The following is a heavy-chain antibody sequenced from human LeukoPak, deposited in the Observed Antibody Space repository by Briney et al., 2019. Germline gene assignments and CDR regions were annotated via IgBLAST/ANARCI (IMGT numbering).Heavy chain of an antibody. D-gene: IGHD1-1*01. CDR2: IYYSGST. Sequence: SETLSLTCTVSGGSISSSSYYWGWIRQPPGKGLEWIGSIYYSGSTYYNPSLKSRVTISVDTSKNQFSLKLSSVAAADTAVYYCARHSADGNDAFDIWGQGTMVTVSS. CDR1: GGSISSSSYY. CDR3: ARHSADGNDAFDI. V-gene: IGHV4-39*01. J-gene: IGHJ3*02.